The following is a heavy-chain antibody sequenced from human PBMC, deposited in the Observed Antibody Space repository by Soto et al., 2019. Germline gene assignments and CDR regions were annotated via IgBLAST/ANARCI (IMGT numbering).Heavy chain of an antibody. V-gene: IGHV1-69*12. CDR3: ARDRGYSGYDPGESGWFDP. CDR1: GGTFSSYA. CDR2: IIPIFGTA. D-gene: IGHD5-12*01. J-gene: IGHJ5*02. Sequence: QVQLVQSGAEVKKPGSSVKVSCKASGGTFSSYAISWVRQAPGQGLERMGGIIPIFGTANYAQKFQGRVTITADESTSTAYMELSSLRSEDTAVYYCARDRGYSGYDPGESGWFDPWGQGTLVTVSS.